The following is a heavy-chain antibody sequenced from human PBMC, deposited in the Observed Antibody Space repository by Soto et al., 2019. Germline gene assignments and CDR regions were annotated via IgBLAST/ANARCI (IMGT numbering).Heavy chain of an antibody. D-gene: IGHD2-2*01. CDR1: GGSFSGYY. Sequence: QVQLQQWGAGLLKPSETLSLTCAVYGGSFSGYYWSWIRQPPGKGLEWIGEINHSGSTNYNPSLKSRVTISLDTSKNQFSLKLSSVTAADTAVYYCARRLKYQLLPFDYWGQGTLVTVSS. CDR2: INHSGST. CDR3: ARRLKYQLLPFDY. J-gene: IGHJ4*02. V-gene: IGHV4-34*01.